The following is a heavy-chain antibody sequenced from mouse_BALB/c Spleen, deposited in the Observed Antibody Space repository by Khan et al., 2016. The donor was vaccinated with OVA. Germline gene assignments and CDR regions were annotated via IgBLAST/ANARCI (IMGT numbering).Heavy chain of an antibody. J-gene: IGHJ3*01. CDR1: GFTFSTYG. CDR3: ARLAYYYDSEGFAY. Sequence: EVQLLETGGDLVKPGGSLKLSCAASGFTFSTYGMSWVRQTPDKRLEWVATISTGGSYTYYPDSVKGRFTISRDNAKNTLYLQMCSLKSEDTAMFYCARLAYYYDSEGFAYWGQGTLVTVSA. CDR2: ISTGGSYT. D-gene: IGHD1-1*01. V-gene: IGHV5-6*01.